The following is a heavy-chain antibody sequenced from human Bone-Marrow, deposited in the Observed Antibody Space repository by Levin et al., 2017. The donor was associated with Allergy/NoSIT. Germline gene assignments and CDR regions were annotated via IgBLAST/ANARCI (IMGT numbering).Heavy chain of an antibody. CDR2: ISSSGSTI. CDR1: GFTFSDYY. D-gene: IGHD5-18*01. Sequence: GESLKISCAASGFTFSDYYMIWISQAPGKGLEWVSYISSSGSTIYYADSVKGRFTISRDNANNSLYLKMNSLRAEDTAVYYCARPRSSETAMIYFDYWGQGTLVTVSS. V-gene: IGHV3-11*01. CDR3: ARPRSSETAMIYFDY. J-gene: IGHJ4*02.